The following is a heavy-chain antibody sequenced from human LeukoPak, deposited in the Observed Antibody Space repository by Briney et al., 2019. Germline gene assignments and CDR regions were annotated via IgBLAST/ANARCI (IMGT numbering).Heavy chain of an antibody. CDR3: ARAPTIFGVVYYMDV. V-gene: IGHV3-30*02. CDR1: GFIFSSYG. Sequence: GGSLRLSCAASGFIFSSYGMHWVRQAPGKGLDWVAFIRYDGRNKYYADSVKGRFTISRDNAKNSLYLQMTSLRAEDTAVYYCARAPTIFGVVYYMDVWGKGTTVTVSS. D-gene: IGHD3-3*01. CDR2: IRYDGRNK. J-gene: IGHJ6*03.